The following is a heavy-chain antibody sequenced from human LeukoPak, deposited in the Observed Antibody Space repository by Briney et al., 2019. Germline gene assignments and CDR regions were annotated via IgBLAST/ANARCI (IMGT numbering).Heavy chain of an antibody. CDR3: RVYYGSGSYY. CDR2: IYYSGST. D-gene: IGHD3-10*01. V-gene: IGHV4-59*12. Sequence: SETLSLTCTVSGGSISSYYWSWIRQPPGKGLEWIGYIYYSGSTNYNPSLKSGVTISVDTSKNQFSLKLSSVTAADTAVYYCRVYYGSGSYYWGQGTLVTVSS. CDR1: GGSISSYY. J-gene: IGHJ4*02.